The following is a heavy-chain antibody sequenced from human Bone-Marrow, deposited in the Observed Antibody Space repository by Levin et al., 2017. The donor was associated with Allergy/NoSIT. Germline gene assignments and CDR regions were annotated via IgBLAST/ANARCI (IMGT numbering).Heavy chain of an antibody. CDR2: IRSKAYGGTT. Sequence: HPGESLKISCTASGFTFGDYAMSWFRQAPGKGLEWVGFIRSKAYGGTTEYAASVKGRFTISRDDSKSIAYLQMNSLKTEDTAVYYCTRPLLFIVIVGAASDAFDIWGQGTMVTVSS. V-gene: IGHV3-49*03. CDR3: TRPLLFIVIVGAASDAFDI. CDR1: GFTFGDYA. D-gene: IGHD1-26*01. J-gene: IGHJ3*02.